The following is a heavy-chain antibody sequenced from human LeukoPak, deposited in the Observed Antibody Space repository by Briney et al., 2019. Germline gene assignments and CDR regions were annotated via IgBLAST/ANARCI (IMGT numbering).Heavy chain of an antibody. V-gene: IGHV1-69*05. J-gene: IGHJ4*02. CDR1: EGTFSSYA. CDR3: ARPNKEWELLHPLLY. D-gene: IGHD1-26*01. Sequence: ASVKVSCKASEGTFSSYAISWVRQAPGQGLEWMGGIIPIFGTANYAQKFQGRVTITTDESTSTAYMELSSLRSEDTAVYYCARPNKEWELLHPLLYWGQGTLVTVSS. CDR2: IIPIFGTA.